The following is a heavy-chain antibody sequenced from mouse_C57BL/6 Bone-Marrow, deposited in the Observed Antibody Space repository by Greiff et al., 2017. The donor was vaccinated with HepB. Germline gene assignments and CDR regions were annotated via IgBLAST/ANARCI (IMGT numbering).Heavy chain of an antibody. CDR3: ARLRGSSYGYFDV. CDR1: GFTFSDYG. J-gene: IGHJ1*03. Sequence: EVKVEESGGGLVKPGGSLKLSCAASGFTFSDYGMHWVRQAPEKGLEWVAYISSGSSTIYYADTVKGRFTISRDNAKNTLFLQMTSLRSEDTAMYYCARLRGSSYGYFDVWGTGTTVTVSS. CDR2: ISSGSSTI. D-gene: IGHD1-1*01. V-gene: IGHV5-17*01.